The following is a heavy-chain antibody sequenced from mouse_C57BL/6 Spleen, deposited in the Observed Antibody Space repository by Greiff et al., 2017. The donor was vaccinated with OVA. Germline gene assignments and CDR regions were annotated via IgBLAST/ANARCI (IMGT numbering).Heavy chain of an antibody. CDR3: ARPGDYDEGYAMDY. CDR2: FHPYNDDT. D-gene: IGHD2-4*01. Sequence: LVESGAELVKPGASVKMSCKASGYTFTTYPIEWMKQNHGKSLEWIGSFHPYNDDTKYNEKFKGKATLNVEKSSSTVYLELIRLTSDDSAVYYCARPGDYDEGYAMDYWGQGTSVTVSS. V-gene: IGHV1-47*01. J-gene: IGHJ4*01. CDR1: GYTFTTYP.